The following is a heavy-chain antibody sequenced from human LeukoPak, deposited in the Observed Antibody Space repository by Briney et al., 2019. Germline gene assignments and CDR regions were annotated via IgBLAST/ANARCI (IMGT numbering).Heavy chain of an antibody. D-gene: IGHD3-3*02. V-gene: IGHV3-30*07. J-gene: IGHJ4*02. Sequence: DSVKGRFTISRDNSKNTLYLQMSSLRAEDTAVYYCARHIAFHANLDYWGQGTLVTVSS. CDR3: ARHIAFHANLDY.